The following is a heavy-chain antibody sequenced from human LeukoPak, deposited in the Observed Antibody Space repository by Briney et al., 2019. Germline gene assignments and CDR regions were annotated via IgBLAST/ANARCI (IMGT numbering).Heavy chain of an antibody. D-gene: IGHD6-13*01. V-gene: IGHV3-49*03. CDR3: ARVARGGITASWFDP. CDR2: IRSNTYGGST. CDR1: GFTFGDYG. Sequence: GGSLRLSCEGSGFTFGDYGVGWFRQAPGKGLQWVTSIRSNTYGGSTEYVPSVKGRFTISRDDSNSIAYLQMNSLKAEDTAIYYCARVARGGITASWFDPWGQGTLVTVSS. J-gene: IGHJ5*02.